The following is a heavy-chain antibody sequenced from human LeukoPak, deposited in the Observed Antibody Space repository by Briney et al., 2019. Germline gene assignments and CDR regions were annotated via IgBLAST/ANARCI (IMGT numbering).Heavy chain of an antibody. V-gene: IGHV4-34*01. D-gene: IGHD4-17*01. CDR1: GGSFSGYY. CDR3: ARRINYGDYARGQRFDP. J-gene: IGHJ5*02. CDR2: INHSGST. Sequence: PSETLSLTCAVYGGSFSGYYWSWIRQPPGKGLEWYGEINHSGSTNYNPSLKSRVTISVDTSKNQFSLKLSSVTAADTAVYYCARRINYGDYARGQRFDPWGQGTLVTVSS.